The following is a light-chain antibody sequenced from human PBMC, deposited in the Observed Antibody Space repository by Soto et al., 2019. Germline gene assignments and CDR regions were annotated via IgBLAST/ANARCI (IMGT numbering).Light chain of an antibody. CDR2: AAS. CDR3: QQSFKTPLA. J-gene: IGKJ5*01. V-gene: IGKV1-39*01. CDR1: QSISSY. Sequence: DIQMTQSPSSRSASVGDRVTITCRASQSISSYVNWYQQKPGKAPRLLISAASTLQSGVPSRFSGGGSGTDFTLTISSLQPEDFATYYCQQSFKTPLAFGQGTRLEIE.